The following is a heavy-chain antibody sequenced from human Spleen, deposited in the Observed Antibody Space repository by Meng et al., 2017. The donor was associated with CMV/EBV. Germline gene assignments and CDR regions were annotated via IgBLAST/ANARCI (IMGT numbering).Heavy chain of an antibody. CDR3: ARELDSTSAYYFDY. CDR2: LFYEGSHK. CDR1: GFTFSSYG. Sequence: GESLKISCTASGFTFSSYGMYWVRQAPGKGLEWVAFLFYEGSHKSYADSTKGRFTISRDNAKNSLFLQMNSLTAEDTAVYYCARELDSTSAYYFDYWGQGTLVTVSS. D-gene: IGHD2-2*01. V-gene: IGHV3-33*02. J-gene: IGHJ4*02.